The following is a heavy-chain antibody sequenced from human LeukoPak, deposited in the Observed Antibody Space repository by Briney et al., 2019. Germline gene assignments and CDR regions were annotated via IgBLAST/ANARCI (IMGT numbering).Heavy chain of an antibody. CDR3: ARHDSVLRWCMDV. CDR1: VLTGINTY. J-gene: IGHJ6*02. Sequence: GRSLRLSCAASVLTGINTYMSWVRQAPGKWLEWVSVIYSGGMTFYADSVKGRFTISRDGSTNSLTLQMNSLRVEDTAVYYCARHDSVLRWCMDVWGLGTTVTVSS. D-gene: IGHD2-15*01. V-gene: IGHV3-66*04. CDR2: IYSGGMT.